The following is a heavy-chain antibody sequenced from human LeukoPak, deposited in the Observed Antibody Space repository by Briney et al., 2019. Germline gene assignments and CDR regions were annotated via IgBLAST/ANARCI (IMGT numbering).Heavy chain of an antibody. Sequence: ASVKVSCKASGYAFSAYYMHWVRQAPGQGLEWMGWLSAYNGNTYHAQKLQGRVTMTTDTSRSTAYMELRSLRSGDTAVYYFLQAEDGIRYFDWSYYFDYWGQGTLVTVFS. CDR1: GYAFSAYY. V-gene: IGHV1-18*04. J-gene: IGHJ4*02. CDR3: LQAEDGIRYFDWSYYFDY. CDR2: LSAYNGNT. D-gene: IGHD3-9*01.